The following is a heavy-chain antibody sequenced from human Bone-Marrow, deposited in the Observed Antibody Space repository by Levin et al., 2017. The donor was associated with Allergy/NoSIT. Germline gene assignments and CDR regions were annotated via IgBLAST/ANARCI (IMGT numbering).Heavy chain of an antibody. CDR3: ARRRGSGWYYGMDV. J-gene: IGHJ6*02. V-gene: IGHV4-31*03. CDR2: IDYSGST. Sequence: SETLSLTCSVSGGSVSSSGYYWSWIRQHPGKGLEWIGYIDYSGSTYYNPSLTSRLTISLDTSKNQFSLNLNSLTAADTADYYCARRRGSGWYYGMDVWGQGTTVTVSS. CDR1: GGSVSSSGYY. D-gene: IGHD6-19*01.